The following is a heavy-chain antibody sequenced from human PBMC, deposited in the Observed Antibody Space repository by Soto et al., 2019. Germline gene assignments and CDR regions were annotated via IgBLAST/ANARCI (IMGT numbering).Heavy chain of an antibody. CDR3: ARGNALDI. CDR2: TIPILGTA. CDR1: GGTFSSFA. V-gene: IGHV1-69*13. Sequence: SVKVSFKASGGTFSSFAINWVRQAPGQGPEWMGGTIPILGTANYAQKFQGRVTIIADETTNTASLELTSLRSEDTAVYYCARGNALDIWGQGTTVTVSS. J-gene: IGHJ6*02.